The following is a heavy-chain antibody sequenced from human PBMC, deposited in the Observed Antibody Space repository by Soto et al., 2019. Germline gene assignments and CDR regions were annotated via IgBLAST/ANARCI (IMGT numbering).Heavy chain of an antibody. D-gene: IGHD1-20*01. J-gene: IGHJ4*02. Sequence: QVELQESGPGLVKPSQTLSLTCTVSGGSISSGGYYWSWIRQHPGKGLEWIGYIYYSGSTYYNPSLKSRVTISVDTSKNQFSLKLSSVTAADTAVYYCARGHDPIVNYYFDYWGQGTLVTVSS. CDR2: IYYSGST. V-gene: IGHV4-31*03. CDR3: ARGHDPIVNYYFDY. CDR1: GGSISSGGYY.